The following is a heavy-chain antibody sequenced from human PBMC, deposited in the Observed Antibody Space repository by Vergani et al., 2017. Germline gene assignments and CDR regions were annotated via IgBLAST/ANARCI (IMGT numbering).Heavy chain of an antibody. J-gene: IGHJ4*02. Sequence: QVQLQESGPGLVKPSETLSLTCTVPGGSISSYYWSWIRQPPGKGLEWIGHIYYSGSTNYNPSLKSRVTISVDTSKNQFSLKLSSVTAADTAVYYCARGSVGGSGYYYGSDYWGQGTLVTVSS. CDR1: GGSISSYY. V-gene: IGHV4-59*01. D-gene: IGHD3-22*01. CDR2: IYYSGST. CDR3: ARGSVGGSGYYYGSDY.